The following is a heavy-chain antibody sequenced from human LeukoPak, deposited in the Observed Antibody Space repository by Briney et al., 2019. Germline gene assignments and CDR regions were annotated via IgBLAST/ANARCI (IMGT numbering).Heavy chain of an antibody. Sequence: GGPLRLSCAASGFTFSSYAMSWVRQAPGKGLEWVSAISGSGGSTYYADSVKGRFTISRDNSKNTLYLQMNSLRAEDTAVYCCAKFRYGVSGFDPWGQGTLVTVSS. D-gene: IGHD2-8*01. CDR1: GFTFSSYA. V-gene: IGHV3-23*01. CDR3: AKFRYGVSGFDP. J-gene: IGHJ5*02. CDR2: ISGSGGST.